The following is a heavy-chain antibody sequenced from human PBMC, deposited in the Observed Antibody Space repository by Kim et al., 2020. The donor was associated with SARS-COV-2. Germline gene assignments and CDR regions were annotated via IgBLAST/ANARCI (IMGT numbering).Heavy chain of an antibody. CDR3: ANPRGGVTDF. J-gene: IGHJ4*02. CDR2: ITGSGGTT. V-gene: IGHV3-23*01. Sequence: GGSLRLSCAASGFTFSTYGMSWVRQAAGKGLEWVSGITGSGGTTSYADSVKGRFTISRDNSKNTLYLQMNSRRAEDTAVYYCANPRGGVTDFWGQGTLVTVSS. D-gene: IGHD2-21*02. CDR1: GFTFSTYG.